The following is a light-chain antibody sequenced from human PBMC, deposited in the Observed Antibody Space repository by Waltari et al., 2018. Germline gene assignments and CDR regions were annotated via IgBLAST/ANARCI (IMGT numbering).Light chain of an antibody. Sequence: DIQMTQYPSSLSASVGDRVTITCRASQSISSYLNWYQQKPGKAPKLLIYAASSLQSGVPLRFSDIGTGTDFTLTISSLQPEDFATYHCQQSYSTPPWAFGQETTVEIK. CDR1: QSISSY. CDR2: AAS. V-gene: IGKV1-39*01. CDR3: QQSYSTPPWA. J-gene: IGKJ1*01.